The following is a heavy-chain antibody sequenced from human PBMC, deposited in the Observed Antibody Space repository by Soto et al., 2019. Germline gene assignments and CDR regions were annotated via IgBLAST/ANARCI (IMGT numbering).Heavy chain of an antibody. D-gene: IGHD3-10*01. Sequence: QVQLQESGPGLVKPSETLSLSCTVSGGSISSYYWSWIRQPPGKGMEWIGYVHHSWGSTYNPSLQRRVALSLDTSKSQFSLKLTSVTATATAVYYCARQGFGALHGLVDVGGQGTTVTVSS. J-gene: IGHJ6*02. CDR2: VHHSWGS. CDR1: GGSISSYY. CDR3: ARQGFGALHGLVDV. V-gene: IGHV4-59*08.